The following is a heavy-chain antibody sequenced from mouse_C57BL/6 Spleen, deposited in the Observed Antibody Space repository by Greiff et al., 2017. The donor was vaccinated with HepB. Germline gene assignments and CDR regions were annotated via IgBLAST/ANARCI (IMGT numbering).Heavy chain of an antibody. V-gene: IGHV3-6*01. CDR1: GYSITSGYY. D-gene: IGHD2-4*01. CDR2: ISYDGSN. Sequence: EVQRVESGPGLVKPSQSLSLTCSVTGYSITSGYYWNWIRQFPGNKLEWMGYISYDGSNNYNPSLKNRISITRDTSKNQFFLKLNSVTTEDTATYYCARGIYYDYAMDYWGQGTSVTVSS. J-gene: IGHJ4*01. CDR3: ARGIYYDYAMDY.